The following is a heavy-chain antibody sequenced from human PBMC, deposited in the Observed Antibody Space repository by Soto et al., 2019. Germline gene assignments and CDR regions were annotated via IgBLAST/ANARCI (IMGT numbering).Heavy chain of an antibody. J-gene: IGHJ4*02. Sequence: QVQLVESGGGVVQPGRSLRVSCAASGFTFSNYAMHWVRQAPGKGLEWVAVVSYDGSKQFYADSVEGRFTISRDSSKSTLYLHMDNLRDEDTAVYYCVRDRVYYYDNSGYYNFDYWGQGTLVTVSS. CDR1: GFTFSNYA. V-gene: IGHV3-30-3*01. D-gene: IGHD3-22*01. CDR3: VRDRVYYYDNSGYYNFDY. CDR2: VSYDGSKQ.